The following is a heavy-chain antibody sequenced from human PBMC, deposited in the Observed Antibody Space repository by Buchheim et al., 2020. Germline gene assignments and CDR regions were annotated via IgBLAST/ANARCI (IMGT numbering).Heavy chain of an antibody. CDR3: AKAHLGVHNYYYGMDV. J-gene: IGHJ6*02. CDR1: GFTFSSYA. Sequence: EVQLLESGGGLVQPGGSLRLSCAASGFTFSSYAMSWVRQAPGKGLEWVSAISGSGGSTYYADSVKGRFTISRDNSKNTPYLPMNSLRAEDTAVYYCAKAHLGVHNYYYGMDVWGQGTT. D-gene: IGHD7-27*01. CDR2: ISGSGGST. V-gene: IGHV3-23*01.